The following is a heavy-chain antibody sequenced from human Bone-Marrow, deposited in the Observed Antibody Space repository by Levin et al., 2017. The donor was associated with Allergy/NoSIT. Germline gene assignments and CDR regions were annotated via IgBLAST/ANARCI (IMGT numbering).Heavy chain of an antibody. Sequence: SVKVSCKASGGTLSSDPIGWVRQAPGQGLEWMGRIIPILNTVNYAQKFQDRVTITVDKSTSTAYMELSSLRSEDTAVYYCARMGTGYSSGPEVFGMDVWGQGTTVIVSS. CDR1: GGTLSSDP. CDR3: ARMGTGYSSGPEVFGMDV. D-gene: IGHD6-19*01. V-gene: IGHV1-69*08. J-gene: IGHJ6*02. CDR2: IIPILNTV.